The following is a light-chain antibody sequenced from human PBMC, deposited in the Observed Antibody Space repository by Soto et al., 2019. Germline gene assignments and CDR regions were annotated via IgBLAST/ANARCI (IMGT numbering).Light chain of an antibody. CDR3: QQYTDWPLT. CDR1: QSVGIY. CDR2: DAF. V-gene: IGKV3-11*01. J-gene: IGKJ1*01. Sequence: NFLTQSPATLSLSPGERATLSCRASQSVGIYLAWYQQKPGQAPRLLIYDAFQRATGIPARFSGSGSGTDFTLTISRLEPEDFAVYYCQQYTDWPLTFGQGTKVDIK.